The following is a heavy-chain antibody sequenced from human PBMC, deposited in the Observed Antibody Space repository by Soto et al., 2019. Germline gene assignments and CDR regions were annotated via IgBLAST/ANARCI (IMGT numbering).Heavy chain of an antibody. CDR1: GCTFTSYA. Sequence: QVQLVQSGAEVKKPGASVKVSCKASGCTFTSYAMHWVRQAPGQRLEWMGWINAGNGNTKYSQKFQGRVTITRDTSASTAYMDLGSLRSEDTAVYYCARGPGGPDGPGNYWGQGTLATASS. D-gene: IGHD2-15*01. V-gene: IGHV1-3*01. CDR3: ARGPGGPDGPGNY. J-gene: IGHJ4*02. CDR2: INAGNGNT.